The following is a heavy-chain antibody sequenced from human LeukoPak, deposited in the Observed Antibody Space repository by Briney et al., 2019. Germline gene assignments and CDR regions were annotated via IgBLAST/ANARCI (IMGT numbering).Heavy chain of an antibody. Sequence: PGGSLRLSCAASGFTFSSYGMHWVRQAPGKGLEWVAFIRYDGSNKYYADSVKGRFTISRDNSKNTLFLQMNSLRAEDTAVYYCASSPTVATILFDYWGQGTLVTVSS. CDR1: GFTFSSYG. CDR2: IRYDGSNK. V-gene: IGHV3-30*02. D-gene: IGHD5-24*01. J-gene: IGHJ4*02. CDR3: ASSPTVATILFDY.